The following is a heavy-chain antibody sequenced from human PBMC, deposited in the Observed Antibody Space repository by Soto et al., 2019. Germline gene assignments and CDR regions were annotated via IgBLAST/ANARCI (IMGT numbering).Heavy chain of an antibody. CDR3: VSDGMIGELMEDSY. Sequence: QVQLVESGGGVVQPGRSLRLSCAASGFTFSSYGMHWVRQAPGKGLEWVAVIWYDGSNKYYADSVKGRFTISRDNSKNTLYLQMNSLRAEDTAVYYCVSDGMIGELMEDSYWGQGTLVTVSS. D-gene: IGHD3-10*02. CDR2: IWYDGSNK. J-gene: IGHJ4*02. CDR1: GFTFSSYG. V-gene: IGHV3-33*01.